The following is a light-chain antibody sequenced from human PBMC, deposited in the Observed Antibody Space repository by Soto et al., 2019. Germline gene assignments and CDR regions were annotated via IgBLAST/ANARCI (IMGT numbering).Light chain of an antibody. Sequence: IQLTQSPSSLSASVGDRVTITCRACQGISSYLAWYQQKPGKVPKLLIYAASTLQSGVPSRFGGSGSWTDFTLTISSLQPEDFATYYCQQLNSYPLTFGGGTKVEIK. V-gene: IGKV1-9*01. J-gene: IGKJ4*01. CDR1: QGISSY. CDR2: AAS. CDR3: QQLNSYPLT.